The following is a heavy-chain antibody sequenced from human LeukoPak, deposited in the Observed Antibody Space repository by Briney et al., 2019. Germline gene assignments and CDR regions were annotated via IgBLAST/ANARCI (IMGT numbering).Heavy chain of an antibody. Sequence: GESLKISCKGSGYSFTTYWIGWVRQMPGKGLEWMAIIYPGDSDTRYSPSFQGQVTISADKSISTAFLQWSSLKASDTAIYYCATIDFGSGSFYPDYWGQGTLVTVSS. CDR1: GYSFTTYW. CDR2: IYPGDSDT. J-gene: IGHJ4*02. D-gene: IGHD3-10*01. CDR3: ATIDFGSGSFYPDY. V-gene: IGHV5-51*01.